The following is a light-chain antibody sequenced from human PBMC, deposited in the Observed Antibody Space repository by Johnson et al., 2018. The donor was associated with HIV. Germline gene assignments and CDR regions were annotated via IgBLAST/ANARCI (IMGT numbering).Light chain of an antibody. J-gene: IGLJ1*01. Sequence: QSVLTQPPSVSAAPGQKVTISCSGSSSNIGNNSVSWYQQLPGTAPKLLIYDNNKRHSGIPDRFSGSKSGTSATLGITGLQTGDEAEYYCETWDSSLSTGFVFGTGTKVSVL. CDR1: SSNIGNNS. CDR2: DNN. V-gene: IGLV1-51*01. CDR3: ETWDSSLSTGFV.